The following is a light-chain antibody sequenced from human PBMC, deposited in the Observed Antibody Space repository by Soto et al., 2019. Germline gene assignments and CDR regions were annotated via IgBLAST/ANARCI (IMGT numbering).Light chain of an antibody. CDR3: CSYASSSLYV. CDR1: SSDIGSYDL. V-gene: IGLV2-23*02. CDR2: EVN. Sequence: QSALTQPASVSGSPGQSITISCTGTSSDIGSYDLVSWYQQHPGNAPRLIIYEVNKRPSGVSNRFSGSKSGNTASLTVSGLQAEDGAEYYCCSYASSSLYVFGTGTKLTVL. J-gene: IGLJ1*01.